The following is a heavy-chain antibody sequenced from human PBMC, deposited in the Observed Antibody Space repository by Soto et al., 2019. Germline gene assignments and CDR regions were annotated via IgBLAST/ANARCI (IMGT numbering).Heavy chain of an antibody. V-gene: IGHV3-15*07. Sequence: EVQLVESGGGLVKPGGSLRLSCAASGFTFSNAWMNWVRQAPGKGLEWVGRIKSKNAGGTTDYAAPVKDRFTISRDDSKNTLYPQMNSLKTENTAVYYCTTDLTRGVFDYWGQGTLVTVSS. CDR3: TTDLTRGVFDY. J-gene: IGHJ4*02. D-gene: IGHD3-10*01. CDR2: IKSKNAGGTT. CDR1: GFTFSNAW.